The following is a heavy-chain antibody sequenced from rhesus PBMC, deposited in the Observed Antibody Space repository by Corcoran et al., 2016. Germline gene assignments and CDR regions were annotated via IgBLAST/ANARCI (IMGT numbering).Heavy chain of an antibody. Sequence: EVQLVESGGGLVQPGGSRRLSGAASGLTFSSSWMDWVSLAPGKGLGWGADFNSSGIRTYYEYSVNGRFTISRDNSKITLSQQINSLRAEDTAVYYCAKRDDGRNYIDYWGQGVRVTVSS. J-gene: IGHJ4*01. CDR1: GLTFSSSW. CDR3: AKRDDGRNYIDY. V-gene: IGHV3S25*01. D-gene: IGHD4-29*01. CDR2: FNSSGIRT.